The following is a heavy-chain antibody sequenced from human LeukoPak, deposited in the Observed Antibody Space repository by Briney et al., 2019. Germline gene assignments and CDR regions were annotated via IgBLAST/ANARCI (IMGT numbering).Heavy chain of an antibody. CDR3: ARVGDYGDYFDY. V-gene: IGHV3-11*04. CDR2: ISSSARNI. J-gene: IGHJ4*02. D-gene: IGHD4-17*01. Sequence: GGSLRLSCAASGFTFSDYYMSWIRQAPGKGLEWVSYISSSARNINYADSVKGRFTISRDNAKNSLYLQMNSLRAEDTAVYYCARVGDYGDYFDYWGQGTLVTVSS. CDR1: GFTFSDYY.